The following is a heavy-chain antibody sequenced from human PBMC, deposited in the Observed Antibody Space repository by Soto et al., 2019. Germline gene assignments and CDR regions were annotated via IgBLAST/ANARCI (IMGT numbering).Heavy chain of an antibody. V-gene: IGHV3-21*01. CDR1: GFTFSSYS. CDR3: ARVGCSSTSCHYYYYGMDV. Sequence: PGGSLRLSCAASGFTFSSYSMNWVRQAPGKGLEWVSSISSSSSYIYYADSVKGRFTISRDNAKNSLYLQMNSLRAEDTAVYYCARVGCSSTSCHYYYYGMDVWGQGTTVTVSS. CDR2: ISSSSSYI. D-gene: IGHD2-2*01. J-gene: IGHJ6*02.